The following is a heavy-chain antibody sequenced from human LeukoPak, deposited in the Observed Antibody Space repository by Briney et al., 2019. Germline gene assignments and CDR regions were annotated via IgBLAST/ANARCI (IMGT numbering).Heavy chain of an antibody. V-gene: IGHV4-39*07. CDR1: GGSISSSSYY. D-gene: IGHD3-3*01. CDR3: ARADYDFWSGYLNWFDP. Sequence: SETLSLTCAVYGGSISSSSYYWGWIRQPPGKGLEWIGSIYYSGSTYYNPSLKSRVTISVDTSKNQFSLKLSSVTAADTAVYYCARADYDFWSGYLNWFDPWGQGTLVTVSS. CDR2: IYYSGST. J-gene: IGHJ5*02.